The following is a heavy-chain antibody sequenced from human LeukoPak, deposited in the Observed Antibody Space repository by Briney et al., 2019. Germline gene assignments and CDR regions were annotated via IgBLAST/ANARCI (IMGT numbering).Heavy chain of an antibody. V-gene: IGHV4-30-4*08. CDR2: IYYSGST. Sequence: SETLSLTCTVSGGSISSGDYYWSWIRQPPGKGLEWIGYIYYSGSTYYNPFLKSRVTISVDTSKNQFSLKLSSVTAADTAVYYCARVYCSSTSCFHYYYYMDVWGKGTTVTVSS. D-gene: IGHD2-2*01. CDR3: ARVYCSSTSCFHYYYYMDV. J-gene: IGHJ6*03. CDR1: GGSISSGDYY.